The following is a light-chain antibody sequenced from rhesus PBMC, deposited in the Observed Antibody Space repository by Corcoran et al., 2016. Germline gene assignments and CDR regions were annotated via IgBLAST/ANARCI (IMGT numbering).Light chain of an antibody. Sequence: DIQMTQSPSSLSASVGDTVTITCRASQGISSLLAWYPQNQGKAPKFLFYKASSLKSGVPSRFSGSVSVTDLTLTISSLQSEDFATYYCQQYSSRPYSFGQGTKVEIK. CDR1: QGISSL. CDR2: KAS. V-gene: IGKV1-22*01. J-gene: IGKJ2*01. CDR3: QQYSSRPYS.